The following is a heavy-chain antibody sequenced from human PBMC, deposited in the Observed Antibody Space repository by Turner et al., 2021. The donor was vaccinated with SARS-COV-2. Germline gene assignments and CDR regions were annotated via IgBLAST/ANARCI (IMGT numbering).Heavy chain of an antibody. CDR3: ARGRDDYIWGSPTPTYYFDY. V-gene: IGHV4-34*01. D-gene: IGHD3-16*01. CDR2: NNNSGTT. Sequence: QVQLQQWGAGLCKPSATLSLTCAVYVGSFSGFFWIFIRQPPGKGREWIGENNNSGTTNYNPSLQSRVITSVDTSKNHFSLKLTSVTAADTAVYYCARGRDDYIWGSPTPTYYFDYWGQGTLVTVSS. CDR1: VGSFSGFF. J-gene: IGHJ4*02.